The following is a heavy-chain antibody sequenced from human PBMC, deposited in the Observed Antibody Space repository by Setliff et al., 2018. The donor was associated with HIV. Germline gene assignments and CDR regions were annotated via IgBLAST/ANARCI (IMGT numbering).Heavy chain of an antibody. J-gene: IGHJ5*02. Sequence: LSLTCSVTGGSLSRSSYYWGWIRQSPGKGLEWIGSMFHRGSTYYNPSLKSRVSISVDTSKNQFSLKLKYVTAADTAIYYCARGDHRIIAAAGSGWFDPWGQGTLVTVSS. V-gene: IGHV4-39*01. CDR2: MFHRGST. CDR1: GGSLSRSSYY. D-gene: IGHD6-13*01. CDR3: ARGDHRIIAAAGSGWFDP.